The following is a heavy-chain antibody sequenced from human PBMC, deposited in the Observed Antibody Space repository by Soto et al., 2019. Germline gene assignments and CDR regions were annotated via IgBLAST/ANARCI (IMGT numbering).Heavy chain of an antibody. Sequence: QVQLQESGPGLVKPSETLSLTCTVSGGSISIYYWSWIRQPPGKGLEWIGYIYNSGRTNYNPSLKFLVTISVDTSKNQFSLKLSSVTAADTAVYDCARQYGYSLDYWGQGTLVTVSS. V-gene: IGHV4-59*08. D-gene: IGHD1-1*01. CDR3: ARQYGYSLDY. CDR2: IYNSGRT. J-gene: IGHJ4*02. CDR1: GGSISIYY.